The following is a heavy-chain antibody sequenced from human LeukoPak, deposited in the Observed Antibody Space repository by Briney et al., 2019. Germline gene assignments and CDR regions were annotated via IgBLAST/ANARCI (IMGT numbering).Heavy chain of an antibody. V-gene: IGHV4-39*01. D-gene: IGHD3-16*02. CDR2: IYYSGST. CDR3: YIYDYVWGSYRRHFDY. Sequence: SETLSLTCTVSGGSISSSSYYLGWIRQPPGKGLEWIGSIYYSGSTYYNPSLKSRVTISVDTSKNQFSLKLSSVTAADTAVYYCYIYDYVWGSYRRHFDYWGQGTLVTVSS. J-gene: IGHJ4*02. CDR1: GGSISSSSYY.